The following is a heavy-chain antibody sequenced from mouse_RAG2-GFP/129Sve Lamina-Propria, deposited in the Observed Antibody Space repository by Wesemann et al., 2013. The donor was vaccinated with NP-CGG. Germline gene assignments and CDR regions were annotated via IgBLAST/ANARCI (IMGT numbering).Heavy chain of an antibody. V-gene: IGHV1-81*01. CDR2: IYPRSGNT. Sequence: QVQLQQSGAELARPGASVKLSCKASGYTFTSYGISWVKQRTGQGLEWIGEIYPRSGNTYYNEKFKGKATLTADKSSSTAYMELRSLTSEDSAVYFCARFDDSYWYFDVWGTGTTVTVSS. D-gene: IGHD2-4*01. CDR3: ARFDDSYWYFDV. CDR1: GYTFTSYG. J-gene: IGHJ1*03.